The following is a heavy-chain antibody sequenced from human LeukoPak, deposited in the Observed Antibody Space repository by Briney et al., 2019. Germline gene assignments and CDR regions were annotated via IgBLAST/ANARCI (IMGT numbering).Heavy chain of an antibody. V-gene: IGHV3-7*04. CDR3: AGGGGFDY. CDR1: GFTFSSYW. CDR2: IKQDGSEK. Sequence: GGSLRLSCAASGFTFSSYWMSWVRQTPGKGLEWVANIKQDGSEKYYVDSVKGRFTISRDNAKNSLYLQMNSLRGEDTAVYFCAGGGGFDYWGQGILVTVSA. D-gene: IGHD3-10*01. J-gene: IGHJ4*02.